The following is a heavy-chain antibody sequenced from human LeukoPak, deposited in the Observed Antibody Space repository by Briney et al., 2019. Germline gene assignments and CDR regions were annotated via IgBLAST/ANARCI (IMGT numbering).Heavy chain of an antibody. J-gene: IGHJ4*02. CDR1: GGSITSHY. Sequence: SETLSLTCTVCGGSITSHYWSWIRQPAGKGLEWIGRMYSSGSANYNPSLKSRVTMSVDTSKNQFSLKVSSVTAAGTAVYYCARVYGSGNFDYWGQGTLVTVSS. V-gene: IGHV4-4*07. CDR3: ARVYGSGNFDY. CDR2: MYSSGSA. D-gene: IGHD3-10*01.